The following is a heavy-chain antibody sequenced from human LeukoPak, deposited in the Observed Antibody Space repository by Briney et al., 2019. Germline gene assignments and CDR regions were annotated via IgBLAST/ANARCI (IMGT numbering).Heavy chain of an antibody. Sequence: GGSLRLSCAASGFTVSRNYMTWVRQGAGKGVEWVSVIYSGGNTYYADSVKGRFTISRDNSKNTVYLQMNSLGAADTAVYYCARETGGYFSLWGQGTLVTVSS. V-gene: IGHV3-53*01. CDR1: GFTVSRNY. CDR3: ARETGGYFSL. D-gene: IGHD2-21*01. J-gene: IGHJ4*02. CDR2: IYSGGNT.